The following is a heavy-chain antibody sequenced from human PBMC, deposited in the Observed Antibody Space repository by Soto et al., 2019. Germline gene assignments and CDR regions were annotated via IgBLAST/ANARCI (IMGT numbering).Heavy chain of an antibody. Sequence: EVQLVESGGGLIQPGGSLRLSCAASGFTVSSHYMSWVRQAPGKGLEWVSVIYSGGSTYYADSVKGRFTISRDNSKNTLYLQMNSLRAEDTAVYYCARDRVESGYPEYFQHWGQCTLVTVSS. CDR3: ARDRVESGYPEYFQH. CDR1: GFTVSSHY. D-gene: IGHD3-22*01. CDR2: IYSGGST. J-gene: IGHJ1*01. V-gene: IGHV3-53*01.